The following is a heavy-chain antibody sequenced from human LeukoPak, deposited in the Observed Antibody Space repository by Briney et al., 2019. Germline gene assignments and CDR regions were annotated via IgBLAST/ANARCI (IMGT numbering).Heavy chain of an antibody. J-gene: IGHJ4*02. CDR1: GYTFNSYG. CDR3: ARSGRGTYYYFDL. CDR2: ISVYNSHT. Sequence: ASVKVSCKASGYTFNSYGISWVRQAPGQGLEWMGWISVYNSHTNYARKLQGRVTMTTDTSTSTAYMDLRSLRSDDTAVYFCARSGRGTYYYFDLWGQGTLVTVSS. D-gene: IGHD5-12*01. V-gene: IGHV1-18*01.